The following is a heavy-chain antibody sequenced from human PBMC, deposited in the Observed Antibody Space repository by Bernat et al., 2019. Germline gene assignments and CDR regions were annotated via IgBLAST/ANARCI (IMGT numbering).Heavy chain of an antibody. V-gene: IGHV3-9*01. CDR1: GFIFDDYA. CDR2: ISWNSGNI. CDR3: VKGGSAWYSPLGY. Sequence: EVQLVESGGGLEQPGRSLRLSCATSGFIFDDYAMHWVRQAPGKGLEWVSGISWNSGNISYADSMKGRFTISRDSAKNSLYLQMNSLRPEDTALDYCVKGGSAWYSPLGYWGQGTLVTVSS. J-gene: IGHJ4*02. D-gene: IGHD6-19*01.